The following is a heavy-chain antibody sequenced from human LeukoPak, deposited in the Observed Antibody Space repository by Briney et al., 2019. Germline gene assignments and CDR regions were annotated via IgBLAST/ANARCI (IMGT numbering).Heavy chain of an antibody. J-gene: IGHJ4*02. Sequence: GGSLRLSCAASGFTFSSYWMSWVRQAPGKGLEWVANINQDGSAKDYGGSVEGRFTISRDNAKNSLYLQMNSLTAEDTAVCFCTSAPNENYFDFWGQGTLVTVSS. CDR2: INQDGSAK. CDR3: TSAPNENYFDF. V-gene: IGHV3-7*01. CDR1: GFTFSSYW.